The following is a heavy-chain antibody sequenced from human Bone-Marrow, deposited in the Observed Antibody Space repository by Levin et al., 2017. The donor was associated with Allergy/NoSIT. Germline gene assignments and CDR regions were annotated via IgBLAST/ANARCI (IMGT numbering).Heavy chain of an antibody. CDR2: IYTSGST. V-gene: IGHV4-61*02. Sequence: SQTLSLTCTVSGGSISSGSYYWSWIRQPAGKGLEWIGRIYTSGSTNYNPSLKSRVTISVDTSKNQFSLKLSSVTAADTAVYYCAREVLLWFGELFWFDPWGQGTLVTVSS. J-gene: IGHJ5*02. D-gene: IGHD3-10*01. CDR3: AREVLLWFGELFWFDP. CDR1: GGSISSGSYY.